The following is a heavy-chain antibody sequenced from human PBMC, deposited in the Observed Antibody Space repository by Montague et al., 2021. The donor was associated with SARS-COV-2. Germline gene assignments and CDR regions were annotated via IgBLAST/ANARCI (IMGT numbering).Heavy chain of an antibody. CDR1: GASITDFY. Sequence: SETLSLTCTVSGASITDFYWSWIRQPPGKGLQWAGYVHHSGITNYNPSLKSRVTISIDTPKSRFSLNLRSVTAADTAVYFCARITEVVPFDFWGRGTLVSVSS. V-gene: IGHV4-59*01. CDR2: VHHSGIT. D-gene: IGHD2-15*01. J-gene: IGHJ4*02. CDR3: ARITEVVPFDF.